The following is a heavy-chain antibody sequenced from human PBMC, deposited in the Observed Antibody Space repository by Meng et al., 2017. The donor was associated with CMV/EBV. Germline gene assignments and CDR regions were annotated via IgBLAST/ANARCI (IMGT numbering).Heavy chain of an antibody. CDR3: ARVKRGDYVGRGAFDI. V-gene: IGHV1-69*02. CDR2: IIPILGIA. Sequence: SVKVSCKASGGTFSTNIFTWVRQAPGQGLGLMGRIIPILGIANYAQKFQDRVTITADKSTSTAYMELSSRKSDDTAVFYCARVKRGDYVGRGAFDIWGQGTMVTVSS. D-gene: IGHD4-23*01. CDR1: GGTFSTNI. J-gene: IGHJ3*02.